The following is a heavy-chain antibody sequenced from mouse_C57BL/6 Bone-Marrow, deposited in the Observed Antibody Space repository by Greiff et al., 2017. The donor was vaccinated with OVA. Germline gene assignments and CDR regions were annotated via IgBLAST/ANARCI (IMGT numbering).Heavy chain of an antibody. CDR1: GYTFTDYN. V-gene: IGHV1-18*01. CDR2: INPNNGGT. J-gene: IGHJ1*03. D-gene: IGHD2-2*01. CDR3: ARGWLPWYFDV. Sequence: SGPELVKPGASVKIPCKASGYTFTDYNMDWVKQSHGKSLEWIGDINPNNGGTIYNQKFKGKATLTVDKSSSTAYMELRSLTSEDTAVYYCARGWLPWYFDVWGTGTTVTVSS.